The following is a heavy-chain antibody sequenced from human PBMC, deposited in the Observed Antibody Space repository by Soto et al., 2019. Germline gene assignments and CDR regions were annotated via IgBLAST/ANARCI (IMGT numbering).Heavy chain of an antibody. CDR2: IIPIFGTA. CDR3: ARDSLTYGSGSYWDY. CDR1: GGTFSSYA. V-gene: IGHV1-69*01. D-gene: IGHD3-10*01. J-gene: IGHJ4*02. Sequence: QVQLVQSGAEVKKPGSSVQVSCKASGGTFSSYAISWVRQAPGQGLEWMGGIIPIFGTANYAQKFQGRVTITADESTSTAYMELSSLRADDTAVYYCARDSLTYGSGSYWDYWGQGTLVTVSS.